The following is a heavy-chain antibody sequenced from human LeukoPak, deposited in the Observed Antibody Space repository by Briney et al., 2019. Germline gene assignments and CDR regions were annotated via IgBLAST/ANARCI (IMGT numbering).Heavy chain of an antibody. Sequence: GESLKISCQGSGYDFTRYWIGWVRQMPGKGLEWMGIIYTGDSDTRYSPFFQGQVTISADKSINTAYLQWSSLKASDTAMYYCARHSGVTALRPFDYWGQGTLVTVSS. CDR1: GYDFTRYW. J-gene: IGHJ4*02. CDR2: IYTGDSDT. V-gene: IGHV5-51*01. CDR3: ARHSGVTALRPFDY. D-gene: IGHD2-21*02.